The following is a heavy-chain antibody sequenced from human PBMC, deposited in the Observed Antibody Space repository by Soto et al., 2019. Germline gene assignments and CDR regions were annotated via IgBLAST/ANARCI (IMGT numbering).Heavy chain of an antibody. V-gene: IGHV6-1*01. CDR1: GDSVSSNSAG. CDR3: ARGEQYSGSIFDY. Sequence: PSQTLSLTWVITGDSVSSNSAGWSWVRQSPSRGLEWLGRTYYRSKWYYEYAVSVRGRITINPDTSKNKYYLQLNSVTPEDTAVYFCARGEQYSGSIFDYWGQGTLVTVSS. J-gene: IGHJ4*01. CDR2: TYYRSKWYY. D-gene: IGHD1-26*01.